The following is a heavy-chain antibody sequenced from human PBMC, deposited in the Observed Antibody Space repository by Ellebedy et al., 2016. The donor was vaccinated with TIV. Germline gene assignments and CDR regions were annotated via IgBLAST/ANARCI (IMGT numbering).Heavy chain of an antibody. CDR2: INPSGGST. CDR3: ARPREYQLLLDY. J-gene: IGHJ4*02. V-gene: IGHV1-46*01. Sequence: ASVKVSXXASGYTFTSYYMHWVRQAPGQGLEWMGIINPSGGSTSYAQKFQGRVTMTRDTSTSTVYMELSSLRSEDTAVYYCARPREYQLLLDYWGQGTLVTVSS. CDR1: GYTFTSYY. D-gene: IGHD2-2*01.